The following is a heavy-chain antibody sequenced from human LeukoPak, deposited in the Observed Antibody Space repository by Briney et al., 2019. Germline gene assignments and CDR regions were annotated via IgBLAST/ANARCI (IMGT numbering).Heavy chain of an antibody. CDR2: ITDDSDDT. J-gene: IGHJ4*02. CDR1: GFTFSNYA. CDR3: VKGVGPRAPNGRVFEY. D-gene: IGHD1-26*01. V-gene: IGHV3-23*01. Sequence: GGSLRLSCAASGFTFSNYAMTWVRHAPGKGLDWVSIITDDSDDTRYADSVRGRYTISRDNSKNTLFLRMHTLGVDDTAVYYCVKGVGPRAPNGRVFEYSGQGALVTVSS.